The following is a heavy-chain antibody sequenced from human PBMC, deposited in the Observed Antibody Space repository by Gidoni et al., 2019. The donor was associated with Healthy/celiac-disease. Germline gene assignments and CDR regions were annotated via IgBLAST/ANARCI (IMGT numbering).Heavy chain of an antibody. V-gene: IGHV3-30*04. CDR1: GFTFSSYA. Sequence: QVQLVESGGGVVQPGRSLRLSCAASGFTFSSYAMHWVRQAPGKGLEWVAVISYDGSNKYYADSVKGRFTISRDNSKNTLYLQMNSLRAEDTAVYYCASWDSSGLFEDVVYWGQGTLVTVSS. D-gene: IGHD6-19*01. CDR3: ASWDSSGLFEDVVY. CDR2: ISYDGSNK. J-gene: IGHJ4*02.